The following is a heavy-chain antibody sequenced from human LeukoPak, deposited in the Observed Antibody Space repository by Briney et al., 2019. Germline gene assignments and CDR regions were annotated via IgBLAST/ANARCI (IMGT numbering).Heavy chain of an antibody. CDR1: GGSISSSYW. V-gene: IGHV4-4*02. CDR2: IHHSGGT. CDR3: ARGSFYGGWFDP. Sequence: SGTLSLTCAVSGGSISSSYWWSWVRQPPGKGLEWIGEIHHSGGTNYNPSLKSRVTISVDTSKNQFSLKLSSVTAADTAVYYCARGSFYGGWFDPWGQGTLVTVSS. J-gene: IGHJ5*02. D-gene: IGHD4-23*01.